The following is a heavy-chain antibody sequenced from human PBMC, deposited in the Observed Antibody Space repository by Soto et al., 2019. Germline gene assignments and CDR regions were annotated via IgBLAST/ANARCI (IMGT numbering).Heavy chain of an antibody. J-gene: IGHJ5*02. Sequence: ASVKVSCKASGGTFSSYAISWVRQAPGQGREWMGGIIPIFGTANYAQKFQGRVTITADESTSTAYMELSSLRSEDTAVYYCARDRRDDYVWGSYRPNWFDPWGQGTLVTVSS. CDR1: GGTFSSYA. D-gene: IGHD3-16*02. V-gene: IGHV1-69*13. CDR2: IIPIFGTA. CDR3: ARDRRDDYVWGSYRPNWFDP.